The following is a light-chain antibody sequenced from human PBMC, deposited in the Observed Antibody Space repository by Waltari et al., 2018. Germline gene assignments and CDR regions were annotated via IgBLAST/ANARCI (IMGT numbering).Light chain of an antibody. V-gene: IGLV3-19*01. CDR2: GQD. Sequence: SSELTQDPTVSVALGQTVRITCQGDSLRRSSASWHQQRPGQAPVLVFYGQDNRPSGVPDRFSGSTSGDTATLTITGTQAEDEADYYCLSRDISSTRFFGGGTRLTV. CDR1: SLRRSS. CDR3: LSRDISSTRF. J-gene: IGLJ2*01.